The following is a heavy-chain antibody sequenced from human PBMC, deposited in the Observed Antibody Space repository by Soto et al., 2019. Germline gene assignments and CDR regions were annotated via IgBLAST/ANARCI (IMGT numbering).Heavy chain of an antibody. CDR2: TGSGTGPG. V-gene: IGHV1-69*06. CDR1: GGTFSSYA. CDR3: ARRDSGGFYRFFDS. Sequence: SVKVSCKASGGTFSSYAISWVRQAPGQGLEWMGGTGSGTGPGNHAQKFQGRLTVTADKSTSTVYMELTNLSSEDTAVYYCARRDSGGFYRFFDSWGQGTLVTVSS. J-gene: IGHJ4*02. D-gene: IGHD2-15*01.